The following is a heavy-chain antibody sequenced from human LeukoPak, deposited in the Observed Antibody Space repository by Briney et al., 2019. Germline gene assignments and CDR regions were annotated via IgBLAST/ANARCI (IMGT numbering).Heavy chain of an antibody. CDR3: TTGYCSSTSCYAGYYYYYMDV. CDR2: IKSKTDGGTT. J-gene: IGHJ6*03. D-gene: IGHD2-2*01. CDR1: GFTFSNAW. Sequence: GGSLRLSCAASGFTFSNAWMSWVRQAPGKGLEWVGRIKSKTDGGTTDYAAPVKGRFTISRDDSKNTLYLQMNSLKTEDTAVYYCTTGYCSSTSCYAGYYYYYMDVWGKGTTVTVSS. V-gene: IGHV3-15*01.